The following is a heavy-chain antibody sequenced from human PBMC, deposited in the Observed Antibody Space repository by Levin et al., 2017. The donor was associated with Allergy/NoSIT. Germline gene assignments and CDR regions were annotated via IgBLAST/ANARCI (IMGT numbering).Heavy chain of an antibody. V-gene: IGHV4-59*08. Sequence: PSETLSLTCTVSGGSISSYYWSWIRQSPGKRPEWIGYIHYTGYTNYSPSLKSRVTISLDTSKNQFSLKLTSVTAADTAVYSCARSAHVTVIPAAIFAFEPWGQGILVTVSS. CDR1: GGSISSYY. J-gene: IGHJ5*02. CDR3: ARSAHVTVIPAAIFAFEP. CDR2: IHYTGYT. D-gene: IGHD2-2*01.